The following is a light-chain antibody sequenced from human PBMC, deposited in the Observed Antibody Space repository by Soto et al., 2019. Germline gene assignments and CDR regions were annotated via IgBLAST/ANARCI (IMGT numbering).Light chain of an antibody. CDR1: SSDVGSYNY. CDR3: TSYAGYNNPVV. V-gene: IGLV2-8*01. Sequence: QSALTQPPSASGSPGQSVTISCTGTSSDVGSYNYVSWYQQHPDKAPKIMIYEVNKRPSGVPDRFSGSQSGNTASLTVSGLQAEDEADYYCTSYAGYNNPVVFGGGTKLTVL. CDR2: EVN. J-gene: IGLJ3*02.